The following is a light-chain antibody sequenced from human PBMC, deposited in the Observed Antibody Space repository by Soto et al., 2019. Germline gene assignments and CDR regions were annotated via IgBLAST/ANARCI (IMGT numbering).Light chain of an antibody. V-gene: IGKV1-5*03. CDR3: QQYNSYSPT. CDR2: KAS. CDR1: QSISSW. J-gene: IGKJ4*01. Sequence: DIQMTQSPSTLSASVGDRVTITCRASQSISSWLAWYQQKPGKAPKLLIYKASSIESGVTSRFRGSRSGTEVTPTISSLQPDDFATYYCQQYNSYSPTFGGGTKVEIK.